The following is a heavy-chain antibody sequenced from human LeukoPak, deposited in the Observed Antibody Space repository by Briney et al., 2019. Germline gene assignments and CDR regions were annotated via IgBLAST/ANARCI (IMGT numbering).Heavy chain of an antibody. CDR1: GFTFSSYW. Sequence: GGSLRLSCAASGFTFSSYWMSWVRQAPGKGLGWVANIKQDGSEKYYVGSVKGRFTISRDNAKNSLYLQMNSLRADDTAVYYCARKSNYGFVWGQGTLVTVSS. J-gene: IGHJ4*02. CDR3: ARKSNYGFV. CDR2: IKQDGSEK. D-gene: IGHD3/OR15-3a*01. V-gene: IGHV3-7*05.